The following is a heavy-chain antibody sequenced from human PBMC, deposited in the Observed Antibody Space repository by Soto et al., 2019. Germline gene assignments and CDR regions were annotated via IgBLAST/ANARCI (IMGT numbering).Heavy chain of an antibody. V-gene: IGHV1-69*02. J-gene: IGHJ4*02. CDR3: ARVADPSRFSQTLDY. CDR1: GGTFSSYT. Sequence: ASVKVSCKASGGTFSSYTISWVRQAPGQGLEWMGRIIPILGIANYAQKFQGRVTITADKSTSTAYMELSSLRSEDTAVYYCARVADPSRFSQTLDYWGQGTLVTVSS. CDR2: IIPILGIA.